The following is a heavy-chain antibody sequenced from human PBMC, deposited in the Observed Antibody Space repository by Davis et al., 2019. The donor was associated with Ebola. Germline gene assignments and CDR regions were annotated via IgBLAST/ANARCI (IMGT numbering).Heavy chain of an antibody. CDR3: AALFSGSYLAYVDV. J-gene: IGHJ6*03. CDR1: SGSVNSNVYS. D-gene: IGHD1-26*01. V-gene: IGHV4-61*08. Sequence: MPGGSLRLSCTVASGSVNSNVYSWNWIRQSPEKGLEWIGFIYNRGTTNYNPSLNSRVTISKDTSRNQFSLELRSVTAAATAVYYCAALFSGSYLAYVDVWGKGTTVTVS. CDR2: IYNRGTT.